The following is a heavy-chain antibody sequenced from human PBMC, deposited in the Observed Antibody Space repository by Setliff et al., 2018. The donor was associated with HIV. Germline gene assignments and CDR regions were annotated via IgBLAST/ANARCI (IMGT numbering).Heavy chain of an antibody. CDR3: ARGLSSQTYWGTRPLGLDY. V-gene: IGHV4-4*08. Sequence: PSETLSLPCSVSSGSMTGRYWTWVRQPPGKGLEWIGYLHSLGSSRVSDTPNYSPSLKSRITISLDTSKRQFSLTMTSVTAADTAVYDCARGLSSQTYWGTRPLGLDYWGQGSLVTVSS. D-gene: IGHD2-2*01. CDR1: SGSMTGRY. CDR2: LHSLGSSRVSDTP. J-gene: IGHJ4*01.